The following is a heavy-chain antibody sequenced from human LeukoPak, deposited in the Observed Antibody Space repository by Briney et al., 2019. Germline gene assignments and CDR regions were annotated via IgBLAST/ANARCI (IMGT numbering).Heavy chain of an antibody. CDR3: ATGQYCSSTSCFISSDAFDI. CDR2: FDPEDGET. V-gene: IGHV1-24*01. D-gene: IGHD2-2*01. Sequence: GASVKVSCKGSGYTLTELSMHWVRQAPGKGLEWMGGFDPEDGETIYAQKFQGRVTMTEDTSTDTAYMELSSLRSEDTAVYYCATGQYCSSTSCFISSDAFDIWGQGTMVTVSS. J-gene: IGHJ3*02. CDR1: GYTLTELS.